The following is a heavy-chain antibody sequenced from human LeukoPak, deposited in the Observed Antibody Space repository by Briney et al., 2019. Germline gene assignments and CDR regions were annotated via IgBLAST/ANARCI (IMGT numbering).Heavy chain of an antibody. D-gene: IGHD3-22*01. CDR2: INHSGST. V-gene: IGHV4-34*01. CDR3: ARYSGYYLSYFDY. J-gene: IGHJ4*02. CDR1: DGSFSGYY. Sequence: PSETLSLTCAVYDGSFSGYYWSWTRQPPGKGLEWIGEINHSGSTNYNPSLKSRVTISADTSKNQFSLKLSSVTAADTAVYYCARYSGYYLSYFDYWGQGTLVTVSS.